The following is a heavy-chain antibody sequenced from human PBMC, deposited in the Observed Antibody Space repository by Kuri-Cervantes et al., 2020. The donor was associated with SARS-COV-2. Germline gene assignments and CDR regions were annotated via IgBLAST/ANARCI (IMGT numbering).Heavy chain of an antibody. J-gene: IGHJ4*02. CDR3: ARGLYGVLYYFDY. V-gene: IGHV3-30*04. D-gene: IGHD4-17*01. CDR1: GFTFSSYA. Sequence: GESLKISCAASGFTFSSYAMHWVRQAPGKGLEWVAVISYDGSNKYYADSVKGRFTISRDNSKNTLYLQMNSLRAEDTAVYYCARGLYGVLYYFDYWGQGTLVTVSS. CDR2: ISYDGSNK.